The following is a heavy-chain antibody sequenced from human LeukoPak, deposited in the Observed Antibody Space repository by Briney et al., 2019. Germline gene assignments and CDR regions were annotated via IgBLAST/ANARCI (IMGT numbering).Heavy chain of an antibody. D-gene: IGHD5-12*01. CDR1: GFTFSDLY. CDR3: AKDRAGYRVGYFDY. V-gene: IGHV3-72*01. J-gene: IGHJ4*02. Sequence: GGSLRLSCAASGFTFSDLYMDWVRQAPGKGLEWVGRTRNKANSYTTEYAASVKGRFTISRDDSKNSLYMQMNSLRAEDTAVYYCAKDRAGYRVGYFDYWGQGTLVTVSS. CDR2: TRNKANSYTT.